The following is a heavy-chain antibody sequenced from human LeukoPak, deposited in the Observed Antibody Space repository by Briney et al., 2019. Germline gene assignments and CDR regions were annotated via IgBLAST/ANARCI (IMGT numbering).Heavy chain of an antibody. CDR3: AKWGDYDVFTGYYDADY. V-gene: IGHV3-23*01. CDR1: GFTFSNYA. J-gene: IGHJ4*02. D-gene: IGHD3-9*01. CDR2: ITGSGGST. Sequence: PGASLRLSCAASGFTFSNYAMSWVRQAPAKGLEWVSAITGSGGSTYYANSAKGRFTISRDNSKNTLYLQMNSLRAEDTAIYSCAKWGDYDVFTGYYDADYWGQGTLVTVSS.